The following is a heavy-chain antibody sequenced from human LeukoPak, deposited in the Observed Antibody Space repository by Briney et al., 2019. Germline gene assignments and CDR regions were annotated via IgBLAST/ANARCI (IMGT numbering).Heavy chain of an antibody. V-gene: IGHV3-30-3*01. CDR2: ISYDGSNK. Sequence: GRSLRLSCAASGFTFSSYAMHWVRQAPGKGLEWVAVISYDGSNKYYADSVKGRFTISRDNSKNTLFLQMNSLKVDDTAMYYCAKPSGEHFDYWGQGTLVTVSS. CDR3: AKPSGEHFDY. J-gene: IGHJ4*02. CDR1: GFTFSSYA.